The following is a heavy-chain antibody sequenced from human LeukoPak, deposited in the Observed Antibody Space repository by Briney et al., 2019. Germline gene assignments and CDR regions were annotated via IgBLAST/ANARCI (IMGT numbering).Heavy chain of an antibody. Sequence: EASVKVSCKASGYTFTGYYMHWVRQAPGQGLEWMGWINPNSGGTNYAQKFQGRVTMTRDTSISTAYMELSRLRSDDTAVYYCAREMAMATGHNWFDPWGQGTLVTVSS. V-gene: IGHV1-2*02. D-gene: IGHD5-24*01. CDR2: INPNSGGT. J-gene: IGHJ5*02. CDR1: GYTFTGYY. CDR3: AREMAMATGHNWFDP.